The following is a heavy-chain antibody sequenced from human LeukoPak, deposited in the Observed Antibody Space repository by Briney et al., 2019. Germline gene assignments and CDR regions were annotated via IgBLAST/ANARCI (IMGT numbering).Heavy chain of an antibody. D-gene: IGHD2-21*01. V-gene: IGHV3-7*01. CDR2: TREDGSEK. CDR3: ARQGIAYCGGDCYSNHMDV. J-gene: IGHJ6*03. CDR1: GFTFSTYW. Sequence: GSLRLSCTASGFTFSTYWMSWVRQAPGKGLEWVANTREDGSEKYYVDSVKGRFTISRDNAKNSLYLQMNSLRAEDTAVYYCARQGIAYCGGDCYSNHMDVWGKGTTVTVSS.